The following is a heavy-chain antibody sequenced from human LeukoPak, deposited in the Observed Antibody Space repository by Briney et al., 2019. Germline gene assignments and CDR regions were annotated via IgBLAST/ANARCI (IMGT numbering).Heavy chain of an antibody. J-gene: IGHJ6*02. CDR3: ASPGYSSGWSRGYYYYYGMDV. CDR2: INPNSGGT. V-gene: IGHV1-2*02. CDR1: GYSFTGYY. D-gene: IGHD6-19*01. Sequence: GASVKVSCKASGYSFTGYYMHWVRQAPGQGLEWMGWINPNSGGTNYAQKFQGRVTMTRDTSISTAYMELSRLRSDDTAVYYCASPGYSSGWSRGYYYYYGMDVWGQGTTVTVSS.